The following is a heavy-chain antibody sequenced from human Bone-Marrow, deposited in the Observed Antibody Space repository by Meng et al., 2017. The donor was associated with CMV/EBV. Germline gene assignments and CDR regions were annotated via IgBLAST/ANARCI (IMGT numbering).Heavy chain of an antibody. V-gene: IGHV3-23*01. CDR2: ISGSGGST. Sequence: GFTFSSYAMSWVRQAPGKGLEWVSAISGSGGSTYYADSVKGRFTISRDNSKNTLYLQMNSLRAEDTAVYYCAKDIVVVTASPYYFDYWGQGTLVTVSS. CDR3: AKDIVVVTASPYYFDY. CDR1: GFTFSSYA. J-gene: IGHJ4*02. D-gene: IGHD2-21*02.